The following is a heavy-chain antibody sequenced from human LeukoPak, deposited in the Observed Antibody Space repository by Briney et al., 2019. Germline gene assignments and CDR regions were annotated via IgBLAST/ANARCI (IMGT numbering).Heavy chain of an antibody. V-gene: IGHV1-69*05. J-gene: IGHJ4*02. D-gene: IGHD6-6*01. CDR3: AGEGPSIAARGYFDY. CDR1: GCTFSSYA. Sequence: SVKVSCKSSGCTFSSYAISWLRHAPGPGLERKGVIIIIFGTGNYAQKFQVRVRITTDEATSKAYMELRSLRSEDTAVYYRAGEGPSIAARGYFDYWGQGTLVTVSS. CDR2: IIIIFGTG.